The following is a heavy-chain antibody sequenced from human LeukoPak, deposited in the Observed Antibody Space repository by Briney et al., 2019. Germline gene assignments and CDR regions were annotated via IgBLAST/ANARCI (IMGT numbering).Heavy chain of an antibody. D-gene: IGHD3-10*01. CDR3: GRLMVRGVIISSFYFDY. J-gene: IGHJ4*02. Sequence: SETLSLTCNFAGGSLSRYYWSWIRQPPGKGLEWIGYIYYNESNNYNPSLKSRFTISVDTSNNQFSLKLSSMTAADPTVYLFGRLMVRGVIISSFYFDYWGQGTLVTVSS. V-gene: IGHV4-59*03. CDR2: IYYNESN. CDR1: GGSLSRYY.